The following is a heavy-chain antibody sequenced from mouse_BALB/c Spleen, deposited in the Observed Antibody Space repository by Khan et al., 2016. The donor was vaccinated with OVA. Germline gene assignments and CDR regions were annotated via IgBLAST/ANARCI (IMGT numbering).Heavy chain of an antibody. CDR2: ISSGGSST. D-gene: IGHD2-1*01. V-gene: IGHV5-6-4*01. Sequence: EVELVESGGGLVKPGGSLKLSCAASGFTFSTYTMSWVRQPPEKRLEWVATISSGGSSTFYPGSVQGRFTISRNNAMNTLNLQMRSLTSEDTAMFYCRRAMVMGAGYFDYWCQGTTLTVSS. J-gene: IGHJ2*01. CDR3: RRAMVMGAGYFDY. CDR1: GFTFSTYT.